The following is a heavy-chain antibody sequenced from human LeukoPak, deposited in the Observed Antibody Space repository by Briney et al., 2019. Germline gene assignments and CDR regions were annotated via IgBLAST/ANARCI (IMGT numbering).Heavy chain of an antibody. CDR1: GFAFNTYA. D-gene: IGHD5/OR15-5a*01. V-gene: IGHV3-23*01. CDR3: AKARGSSVYEPFDY. Sequence: GGSLRPSCAASGFAFNTYAMTWVRQAPEKGLQWVSTISTSGRATYYADSVEGRFTISRDNSKNTLYLQMNSLRADDTAVYYCAKARGSSVYEPFDYCGQGTQVTVSS. CDR2: ISTSGRAT. J-gene: IGHJ4*02.